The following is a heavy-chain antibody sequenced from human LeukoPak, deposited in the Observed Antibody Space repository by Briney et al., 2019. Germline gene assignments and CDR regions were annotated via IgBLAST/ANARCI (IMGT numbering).Heavy chain of an antibody. Sequence: TSETLSLTCAVSGGSISSYYWSWIRQPPGKGLEWIGYIYYSGSTNYNPSLKSRVTISVDTSKNQFSLKVSSVTAADTAVYYCARGSSWSYYFDYWGQGTLVTVSS. J-gene: IGHJ4*02. CDR3: ARGSSWSYYFDY. D-gene: IGHD6-13*01. CDR2: IYYSGST. CDR1: GGSISSYY. V-gene: IGHV4-59*08.